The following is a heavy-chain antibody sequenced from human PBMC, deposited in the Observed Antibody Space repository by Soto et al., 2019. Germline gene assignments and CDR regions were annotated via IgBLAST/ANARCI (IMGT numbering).Heavy chain of an antibody. Sequence: ASVKGSCKASGYSFTDYHIHWVRQAPGQGLEWLGRINPKSGGTSTAQKFQGWVTMTRDRSISTVYMELTRLRSDDTAVYFCARGHSTDCSNGVCSFFYNHEMDVWGQGTTVTVS. CDR1: GYSFTDYH. CDR3: ARGHSTDCSNGVCSFFYNHEMDV. D-gene: IGHD2-8*01. CDR2: INPKSGGT. V-gene: IGHV1-2*04. J-gene: IGHJ6*02.